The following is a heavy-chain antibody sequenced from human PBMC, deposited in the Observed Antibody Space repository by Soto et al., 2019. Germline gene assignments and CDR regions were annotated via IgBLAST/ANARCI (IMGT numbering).Heavy chain of an antibody. D-gene: IGHD1-26*01. J-gene: IGHJ5*01. V-gene: IGHV3-15*01. CDR3: ATFRSYSDS. CDR1: GFSFSDAW. Sequence: PGGSLRLSCAASGFSFSDAWMTWVRQAPGKRLEWVGRIKSQGEGVTTEYGAPVKGRFTISRDDSENTLHLQMNSLKTEDTAVYYCATFRSYSDSWGHGTLVTVSS. CDR2: IKSQGEGVTT.